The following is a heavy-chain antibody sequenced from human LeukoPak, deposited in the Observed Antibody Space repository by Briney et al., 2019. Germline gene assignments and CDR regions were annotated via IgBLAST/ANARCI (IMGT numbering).Heavy chain of an antibody. Sequence: SETLSLTCTVSGGSISSGGYYWSWIRQHPGKGLEWIGYIYYSGSTYYNPSLKSRVTISVDTSKNQFSLKLSSVTAADTAVYYCARDQGGGSDYWGQGTLVTVSS. D-gene: IGHD2-15*01. CDR3: ARDQGGGSDY. J-gene: IGHJ4*02. CDR1: GGSISSGGYY. CDR2: IYYSGST. V-gene: IGHV4-31*03.